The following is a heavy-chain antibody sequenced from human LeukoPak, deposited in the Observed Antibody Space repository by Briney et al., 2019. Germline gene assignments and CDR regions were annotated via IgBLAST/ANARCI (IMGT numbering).Heavy chain of an antibody. V-gene: IGHV4-39*01. CDR2: IYYSGST. CDR3: ARGIVATMFSSRRSYYFDY. CDR1: GGSISSSSYY. Sequence: PSETLSLTCTVSGGSISSSSYYWGWIRQPPGKGLEWIGSIYYSGSTYYNPSLKSRVTISVDTSKNQFSLKLSSVTAADTAVYYCARGIVATMFSSRRSYYFDYWGQGTLVTASS. J-gene: IGHJ4*02. D-gene: IGHD5-12*01.